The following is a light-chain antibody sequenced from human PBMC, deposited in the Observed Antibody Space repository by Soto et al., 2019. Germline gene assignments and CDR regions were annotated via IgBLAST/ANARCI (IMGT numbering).Light chain of an antibody. CDR3: SSYEGSNNLV. Sequence: QSVLTQPPSASGSPGHSVTIYCTGTSSDVGGYNYVSWYQQHPGKAPKLMIYEVSKRPSGVPDRFSGSKSGNTASLTVSGLQAEDEADYYCSSYEGSNNLVFGGGTKLTVL. J-gene: IGLJ2*01. CDR2: EVS. CDR1: SSDVGGYNY. V-gene: IGLV2-8*01.